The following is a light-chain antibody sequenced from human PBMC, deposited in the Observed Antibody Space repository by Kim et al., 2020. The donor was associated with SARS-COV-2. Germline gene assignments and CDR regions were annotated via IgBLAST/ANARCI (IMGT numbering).Light chain of an antibody. CDR1: QGIGND. CDR2: AAS. J-gene: IGKJ1*01. CDR3: LQDNKYPWT. Sequence: AIQMTQSPSSLSASVGDRVTITCRASQGIGNDLSWYQQRPGKGPKLLIYAASTLQSGVPSRFSGSGSGTDFTLTISSLQPEDFGTYSCLQDNKYPWTFGQGTKVDIK. V-gene: IGKV1-6*01.